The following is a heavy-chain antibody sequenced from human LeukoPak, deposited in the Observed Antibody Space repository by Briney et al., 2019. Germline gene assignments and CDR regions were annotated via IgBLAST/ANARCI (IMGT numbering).Heavy chain of an antibody. Sequence: GGSLRLSCAASGFTFDDHAMHWVRQAPGKGLEWVSGISWNSGSIGYADSVKGRFTISRDNAKNSLYLQMNSLRAEDTALYYCAKKTTRYCSGGSCYSVDAFDIWGQGTMVTVSS. D-gene: IGHD2-15*01. CDR2: ISWNSGSI. J-gene: IGHJ3*02. CDR3: AKKTTRYCSGGSCYSVDAFDI. CDR1: GFTFDDHA. V-gene: IGHV3-9*01.